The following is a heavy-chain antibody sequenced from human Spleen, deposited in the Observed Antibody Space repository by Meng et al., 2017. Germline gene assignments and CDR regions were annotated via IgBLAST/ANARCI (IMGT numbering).Heavy chain of an antibody. CDR3: VKDTTYDFGGNSYFQH. J-gene: IGHJ1*01. CDR2: IKQDGSEK. V-gene: IGHV3-7*03. D-gene: IGHD4-23*01. CDR1: GFTFSSYW. Sequence: GGSLRLSCAASGFTFSSYWMSWVRQAPGKGLEWVANIKQDGSEKYYVDSVKGRFTISRDNAKNSLYLQMNSLRAEDTALYYCVKDTTYDFGGNSYFQHWGQGTLVTVSS.